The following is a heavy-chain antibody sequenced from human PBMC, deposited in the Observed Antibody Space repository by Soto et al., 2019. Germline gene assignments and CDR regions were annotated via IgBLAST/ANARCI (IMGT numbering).Heavy chain of an antibody. CDR3: AKRGSGSYYDY. D-gene: IGHD3-10*01. CDR2: ISGSGGST. Sequence: EVQLLESGGGLVQPGGSLRLSCAASGFTFSSYAMSWVRQAPGKGLERVSVISGSGGSTYYADSVKGRFTISRDNSKNTLYRQMNSLRAGDTAVYYCAKRGSGSYYDYWGQGTLVTVSS. CDR1: GFTFSSYA. V-gene: IGHV3-23*01. J-gene: IGHJ4*02.